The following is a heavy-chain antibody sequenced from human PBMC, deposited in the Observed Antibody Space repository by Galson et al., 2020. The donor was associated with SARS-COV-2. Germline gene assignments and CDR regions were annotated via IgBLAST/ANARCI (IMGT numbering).Heavy chain of an antibody. Sequence: ASVKVSCKASGYTFTNYDINWVRQATGQGLEWMGWMNPKSGNTGYAQKFQGRITMTRDTSINTGYMELSSLRSDDTAVYFCARARGYLEAFEDWGQGTRVTVAS. D-gene: IGHD3-22*01. CDR3: ARARGYLEAFED. CDR1: GYTFTNYD. CDR2: MNPKSGNT. J-gene: IGHJ4*02. V-gene: IGHV1-8*02.